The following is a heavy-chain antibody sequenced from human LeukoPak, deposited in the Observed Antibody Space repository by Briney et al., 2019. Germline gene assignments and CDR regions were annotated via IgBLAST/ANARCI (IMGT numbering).Heavy chain of an antibody. D-gene: IGHD3-10*01. CDR1: GYTFTSYG. Sequence: ASVTVSCKASGYTFTSYGISWVRQAPGQGLEWMGWISAYNGNTNYAQKLQGRVTMTTDTSTSTAYMELRSLRSDDTAVYYCAREKTIWFGELLYSGYYFDYWGQGTLVTVSS. CDR2: ISAYNGNT. V-gene: IGHV1-18*01. CDR3: AREKTIWFGELLYSGYYFDY. J-gene: IGHJ4*02.